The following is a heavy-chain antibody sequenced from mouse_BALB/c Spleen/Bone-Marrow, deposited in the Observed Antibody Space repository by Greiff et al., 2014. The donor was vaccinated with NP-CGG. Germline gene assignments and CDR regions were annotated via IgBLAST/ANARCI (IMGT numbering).Heavy chain of an antibody. D-gene: IGHD4-1*01. V-gene: IGHV5-17*02. Sequence: EVQRVESGGGLVQPGGSRKLSCAASGFTFSSFGMHWVRQAPEKGLEWVAYISSGCSTIFYADTVKGRFTVSRDNPKNTLFLQMTSLRSEDTAMYFCTRGGNWDDFDSWGQGTTLTVSS. CDR2: ISSGCSTI. CDR1: GFTFSSFG. J-gene: IGHJ2*01. CDR3: TRGGNWDDFDS.